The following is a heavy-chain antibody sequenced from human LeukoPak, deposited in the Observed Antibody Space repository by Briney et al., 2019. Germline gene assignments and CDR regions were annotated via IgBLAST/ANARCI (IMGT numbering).Heavy chain of an antibody. D-gene: IGHD3-22*01. CDR3: ATTPLLTYYYDSSGYYY. Sequence: ASVKISCKVSGYTFTDYYMHWVQQAPGKGLEWTGLVDPEDGETIYAEKFQGRVTITADTSTDTAYMELSSLRSEDTAVYYCATTPLLTYYYDSSGYYYWGQGTLVTVSS. J-gene: IGHJ4*02. CDR1: GYTFTDYY. V-gene: IGHV1-69-2*01. CDR2: VDPEDGET.